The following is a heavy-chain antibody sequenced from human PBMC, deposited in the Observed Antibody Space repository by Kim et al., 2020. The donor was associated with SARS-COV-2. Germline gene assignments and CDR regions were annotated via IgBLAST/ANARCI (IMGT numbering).Heavy chain of an antibody. J-gene: IGHJ4*02. V-gene: IGHV3-30*18. CDR1: GFTFSNYG. CDR2: ISHDGSHV. Sequence: GGSLRLSCAASGFTFSNYGMHWVRQAPGKGLEWVAVISHDGSHVFYADSVKGRFAISRDNPKNTHYLQMNSLRPEDTVIFYCTKNYYDAGSYGGPDYWGQGTLVTVSS. D-gene: IGHD3-10*01. CDR3: TKNYYDAGSYGGPDY.